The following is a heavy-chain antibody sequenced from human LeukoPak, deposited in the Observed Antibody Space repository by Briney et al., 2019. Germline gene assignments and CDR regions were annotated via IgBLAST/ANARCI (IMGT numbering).Heavy chain of an antibody. CDR2: IYSRGST. D-gene: IGHD3-9*01. V-gene: IGHV4-59*01. Sequence: SETLSLTCTVSGGSINTYYWGWIRQTPGKGLEWIGYIYSRGSTNYNPSLKSRVTISVDTSKNQFSLKLTSVTAADTAVYYCARGFDDYDVLLGYEYCGQGILVTASS. CDR1: GGSINTYY. J-gene: IGHJ4*02. CDR3: ARGFDDYDVLLGYEY.